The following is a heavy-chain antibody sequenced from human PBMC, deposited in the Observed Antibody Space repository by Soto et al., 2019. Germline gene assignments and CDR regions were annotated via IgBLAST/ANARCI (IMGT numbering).Heavy chain of an antibody. J-gene: IGHJ6*02. D-gene: IGHD2-15*01. V-gene: IGHV3-30-3*01. Sequence: QVQLVESGGGVVQPGRSLRLSCAASGFIFSSYAMHWVRQAPGKGLEWVAVISYDGSNKYYADSVKGRFTISRDNSKNTLFLQMNNLRAGDTAVDYCARTGLLHGMEVWGQGTTVTVSS. CDR3: ARTGLLHGMEV. CDR1: GFIFSSYA. CDR2: ISYDGSNK.